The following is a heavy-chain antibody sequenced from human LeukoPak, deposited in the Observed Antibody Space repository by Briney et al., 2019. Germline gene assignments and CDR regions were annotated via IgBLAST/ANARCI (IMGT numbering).Heavy chain of an antibody. CDR1: GYTFTSYD. D-gene: IGHD5-18*01. CDR2: INPHSGNT. CDR3: SRGGYSYEYYYYYYYMDV. J-gene: IGHJ6*03. V-gene: IGHV1-8*01. Sequence: EASVKVSCKASGYTFTSYDINWVRQATGQGLEWMGWINPHSGNTGYAQKFQGRVTMTRNTSISTAYMELSSLRSEDTAVYYCSRGGYSYEYYYYYYYMDVWGKGTTVTVSS.